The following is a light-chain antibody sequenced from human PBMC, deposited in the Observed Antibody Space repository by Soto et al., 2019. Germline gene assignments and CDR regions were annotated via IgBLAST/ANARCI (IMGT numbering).Light chain of an antibody. CDR1: SSDVGDYNY. V-gene: IGLV2-14*01. J-gene: IGLJ2*01. Sequence: QSALTQPASVSGSPGQSMTISCTGTSSDVGDYNYVSWYQQHPGKAPKLMIYDVSHRPSGVSNRFSGSKSGNTASLTISGLQAEDEADYYCSSYTSSSTLDVIFGGGTKVTVL. CDR2: DVS. CDR3: SSYTSSSTLDVI.